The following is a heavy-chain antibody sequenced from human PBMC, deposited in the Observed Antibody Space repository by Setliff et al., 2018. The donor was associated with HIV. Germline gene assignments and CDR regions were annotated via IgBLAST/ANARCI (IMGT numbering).Heavy chain of an antibody. D-gene: IGHD3-16*01. V-gene: IGHV4-4*08. J-gene: IGHJ4*02. Sequence: PSETLSLTCTVSGGSISSYYWSWIRLPPGKGLEWIGYIYTSGGADYDPSLKSRVTISVDTSKNQFSLRLTSVTAADTAVYYCARAVGSLGSSMGIDSWGQGTLVTVSS. CDR1: GGSISSYY. CDR3: ARAVGSLGSSMGIDS. CDR2: IYTSGGA.